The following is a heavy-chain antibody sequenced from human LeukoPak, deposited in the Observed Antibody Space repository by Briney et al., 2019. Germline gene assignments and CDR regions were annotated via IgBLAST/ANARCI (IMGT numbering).Heavy chain of an antibody. D-gene: IGHD2-2*01. CDR1: GGFISGTNNY. CDR2: VYEDGKA. Sequence: SETLSLTCNVSGGFISGTNNYWGWIRQPPGKGLEWIGHVYEDGKAHSSPSLRSRVTISADTSKNQFSLKLRSVTAADTGVYYCARLDCSSASCYFYYYYMDVWGKGTTVTVSS. V-gene: IGHV4-39*01. J-gene: IGHJ6*03. CDR3: ARLDCSSASCYFYYYYMDV.